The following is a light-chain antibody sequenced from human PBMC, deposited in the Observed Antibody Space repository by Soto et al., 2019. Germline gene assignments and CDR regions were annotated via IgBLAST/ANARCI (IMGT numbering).Light chain of an antibody. CDR2: AAS. J-gene: IGKJ1*01. CDR3: QQSYSTPWWT. Sequence: DIQMTQSPSSLSASVGDRVTITCRASQSNSSYLNWYQQKPGKAPKLLIYAASSLQSGVPSRFSGSGSGTDFTLTISSLQPEDFATYYCQQSYSTPWWTFGQGTKVEIK. V-gene: IGKV1-39*01. CDR1: QSNSSY.